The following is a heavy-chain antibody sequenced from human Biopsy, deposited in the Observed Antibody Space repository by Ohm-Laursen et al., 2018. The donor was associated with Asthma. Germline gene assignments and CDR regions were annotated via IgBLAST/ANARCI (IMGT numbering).Heavy chain of an antibody. CDR3: VRHQYSSSWSTFDY. V-gene: IGHV4-39*01. CDR2: MYHSGSP. J-gene: IGHJ4*02. D-gene: IGHD3-22*01. Sequence: TLSLTCTVSGGSITSSSYYWGWIRQPPGKGMEWIGSMYHSGSPYYHPSLKSRATLSVDTSKNQLSLKMSSWTAADTAVYFCVRHQYSSSWSTFDYWGQGALVTVSS. CDR1: GGSITSSSYY.